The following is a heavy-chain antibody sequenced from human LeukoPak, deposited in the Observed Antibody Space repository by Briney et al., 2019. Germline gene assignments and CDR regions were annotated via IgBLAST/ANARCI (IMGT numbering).Heavy chain of an antibody. Sequence: ASVKVSCKASGYTFTSYGISWVRQAPGQGLEWMGWISAYNGNTNYAQKLQGRVTMTTDTSTSTAYMELRSLRSDDTAVYFCARGGAAAGTSNWFDPWGQGTLVIVSS. CDR3: ARGGAAAGTSNWFDP. D-gene: IGHD6-13*01. J-gene: IGHJ5*02. V-gene: IGHV1-18*01. CDR2: ISAYNGNT. CDR1: GYTFTSYG.